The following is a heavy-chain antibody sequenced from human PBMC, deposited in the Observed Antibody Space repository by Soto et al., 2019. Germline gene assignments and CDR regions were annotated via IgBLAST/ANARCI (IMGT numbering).Heavy chain of an antibody. D-gene: IGHD2-2*01. Sequence: SETLSLTCTVSGGSISSSSYYWGWIRQPPGKGLEWIGSIYYSGSTYYNPSLKSRVTISVDTSKNQFSLKLSSVTAADTAVYYCARIKSSTREFDYWGQGTLVTVS. CDR1: GGSISSSSYY. V-gene: IGHV4-39*01. CDR3: ARIKSSTREFDY. CDR2: IYYSGST. J-gene: IGHJ4*02.